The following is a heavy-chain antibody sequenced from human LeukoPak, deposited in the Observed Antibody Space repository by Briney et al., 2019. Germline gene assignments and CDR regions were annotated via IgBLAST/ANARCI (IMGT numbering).Heavy chain of an antibody. Sequence: GGSLRLSCAASGFTFSSYAMHWVRQAPGKGLEWVAVISYDGSNKYYADSVKGRFTISRDNAKNSLYLQMNSLTAEDTAVYYCGRDPDSWGQGTVVTVSS. CDR3: GRDPDS. J-gene: IGHJ5*01. CDR2: ISYDGSNK. CDR1: GFTFSSYA. V-gene: IGHV3-30-3*01.